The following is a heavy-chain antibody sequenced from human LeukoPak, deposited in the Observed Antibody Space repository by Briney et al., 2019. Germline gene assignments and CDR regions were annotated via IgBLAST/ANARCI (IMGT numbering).Heavy chain of an antibody. CDR3: ARDRYISRSWGYDFDY. CDR1: GFTFSSYW. CDR2: IKQGGSEK. V-gene: IGHV3-7*01. J-gene: IGHJ4*02. Sequence: GGSLRLSCAASGFTFSSYWMSWVRQAPGKGLEWVANIKQGGSEKYYVDSVKGRFTISRDNAKNSLYLQMNSLRAEDTAVYYCARDRYISRSWGYDFDYWGQGTLVTVSS. D-gene: IGHD6-13*01.